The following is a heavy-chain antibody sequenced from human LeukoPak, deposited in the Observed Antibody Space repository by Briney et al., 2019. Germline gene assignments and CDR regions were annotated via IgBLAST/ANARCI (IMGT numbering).Heavy chain of an antibody. CDR2: IYCSGNT. CDR1: GVSISSSNSY. V-gene: IGHV4-39*01. D-gene: IGHD3/OR15-3a*01. J-gene: IGHJ4*02. Sequence: SDTLSLTCTVSGVSISSSNSYWGWIPQPPGKGLEWIGSIYCSGNTYYNASLKSQVSISIDTSKNQFSLRLTSVTAADTAVYYCARQTGSGLFILPGGQGTLVTVSS. CDR3: ARQTGSGLFILP.